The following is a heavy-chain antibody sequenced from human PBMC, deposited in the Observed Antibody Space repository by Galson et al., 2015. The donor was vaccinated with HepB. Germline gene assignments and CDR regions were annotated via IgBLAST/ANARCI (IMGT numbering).Heavy chain of an antibody. CDR2: ISSSGSTI. CDR1: GFTFSSYE. J-gene: IGHJ6*02. CDR3: ARDRKANSSSWYGHYYYYGMDV. Sequence: SLRLSCAASGFTFSSYEMNWVRQAPGKGLEWVSYISSSGSTIYYADSVKGRFTISRDNAKNSLYLQMNSLRAEDTAVYYCARDRKANSSSWYGHYYYYGMDVWGQGTTVTVSS. V-gene: IGHV3-48*03. D-gene: IGHD6-13*01.